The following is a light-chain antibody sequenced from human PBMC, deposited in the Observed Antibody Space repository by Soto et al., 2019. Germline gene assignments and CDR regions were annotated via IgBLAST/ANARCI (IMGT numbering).Light chain of an antibody. CDR3: SSYTTSSTLYV. CDR1: SSDVGGYTY. V-gene: IGLV2-14*03. Sequence: QSALTQPASVSGSPGQSIAIFCTGTSSDVGGYTYVSWYQQHPGKAPKLIIYDVSNRPSGVSNRFSSSKSGNTASLTISGLQAEDEADYYCSSYTTSSTLYVFGSGTKVTVL. J-gene: IGLJ1*01. CDR2: DVS.